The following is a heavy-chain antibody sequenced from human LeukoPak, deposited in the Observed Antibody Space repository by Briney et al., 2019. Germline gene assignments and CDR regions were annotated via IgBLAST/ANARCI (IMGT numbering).Heavy chain of an antibody. V-gene: IGHV4-34*01. CDR2: INHSGST. J-gene: IGHJ2*01. CDR3: ARYGGGSYWYFIL. Sequence: SETLSLTCAVYGGSLSGYYWTWIRQPPGKGLEWIGEINHSGSTNYNPSLKSRVSISVDTSNNQFSLKLSSVTAADTAVYFCARYGGGSYWYFILWGRGALVTVSS. D-gene: IGHD2-15*01. CDR1: GGSLSGYY.